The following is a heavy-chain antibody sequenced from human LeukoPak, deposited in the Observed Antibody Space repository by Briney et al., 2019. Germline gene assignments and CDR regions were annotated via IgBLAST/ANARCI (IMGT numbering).Heavy chain of an antibody. CDR3: ARCIRSGWYWATSYYFDY. D-gene: IGHD6-19*01. V-gene: IGHV3-20*04. J-gene: IGHJ4*02. CDR1: GFTFDDYG. CDR2: INWNGGST. Sequence: GGSLRLSCAASGFTFDDYGMSWVRQAPGKGLEWVSGINWNGGSTGYADSVKGRFTISRDNAKNSLYLQMNSLRAEDTALYYCARCIRSGWYWATSYYFDYWGQGTLVTVSS.